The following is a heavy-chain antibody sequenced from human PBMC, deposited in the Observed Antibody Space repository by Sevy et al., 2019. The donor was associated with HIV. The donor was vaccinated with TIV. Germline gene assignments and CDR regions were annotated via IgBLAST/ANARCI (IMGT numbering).Heavy chain of an antibody. CDR3: SRSVFGSGTYLNDY. CDR1: GYSFTGYS. D-gene: IGHD3-10*01. Sequence: ASVKVSCKASGYSFTGYSIHWVRQAPGQGLEWMGWVNPNGGGTNYAQKFQGRVTMTRDTSISTAYMDLTRLRSDDTAVYYCSRSVFGSGTYLNDYWGQGTLVTVSS. V-gene: IGHV1-2*02. CDR2: VNPNGGGT. J-gene: IGHJ4*02.